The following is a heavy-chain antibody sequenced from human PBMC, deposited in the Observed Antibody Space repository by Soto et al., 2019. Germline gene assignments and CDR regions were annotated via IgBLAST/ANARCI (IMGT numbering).Heavy chain of an antibody. D-gene: IGHD5-12*01. CDR1: NAW. J-gene: IGHJ4*02. CDR3: TSSSLGATTGGFDY. V-gene: IGHV3-15*07. CDR2: IKSKTDGGTT. Sequence: NAWMNWVRQAPGKGLEWVGRIKSKTDGGTTDYAAPVKGRFTISREDSKNTLYLQMNSLKTEDTAVYYCTSSSLGATTGGFDYWGQGTLVTVSS.